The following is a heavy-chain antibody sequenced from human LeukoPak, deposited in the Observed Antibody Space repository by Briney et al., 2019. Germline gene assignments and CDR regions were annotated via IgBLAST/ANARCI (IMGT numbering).Heavy chain of an antibody. Sequence: GTLRLSCAASGLTFSSYGMSWVRQAPGRGLEWVSAISTTGGTIYYADSVKGRFTISRDNAKNSLYLQMNSLRAEDTAVYYCARMSSGWQPDAFDIWGQGTMVTVSS. J-gene: IGHJ3*02. V-gene: IGHV3-48*01. CDR1: GLTFSSYG. CDR3: ARMSSGWQPDAFDI. D-gene: IGHD6-19*01. CDR2: ISTTGGTI.